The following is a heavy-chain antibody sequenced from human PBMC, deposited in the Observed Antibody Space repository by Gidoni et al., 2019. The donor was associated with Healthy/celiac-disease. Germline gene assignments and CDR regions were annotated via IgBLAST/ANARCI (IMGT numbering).Heavy chain of an antibody. CDR3: ARVGMVRGVYFDY. Sequence: ELQLVESGGGLVKPGGSLRLSCAASGFTFSSYSMNWVRQAPGKGLEWVSSISSSSSYIYYADSVKGRFTISRDNAKNSLYLQMNSLRAEDTAVYYCARVGMVRGVYFDYWCQGTLVTVSS. CDR2: ISSSSSYI. V-gene: IGHV3-21*01. CDR1: GFTFSSYS. J-gene: IGHJ4*02. D-gene: IGHD3-10*01.